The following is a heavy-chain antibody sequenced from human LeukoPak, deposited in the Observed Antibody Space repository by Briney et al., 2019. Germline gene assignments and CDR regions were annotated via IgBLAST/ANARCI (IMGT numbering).Heavy chain of an antibody. CDR1: GGTFSSYA. Sequence: SVKVSCKASGGTFSSYAISWVRQAPGQGLEWMGGIIPIFGTANYAQKFQGRVTITADESTSTAYMELSSLRSEDTAVYYCAREGTYYYDSSGYGPAFDIWGQGTMVTVSS. CDR3: AREGTYYYDSSGYGPAFDI. V-gene: IGHV1-69*13. D-gene: IGHD3-22*01. CDR2: IIPIFGTA. J-gene: IGHJ3*02.